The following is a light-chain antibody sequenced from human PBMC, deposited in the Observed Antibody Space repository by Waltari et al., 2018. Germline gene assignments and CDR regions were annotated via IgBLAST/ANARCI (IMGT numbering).Light chain of an antibody. CDR3: CSFAGSPLYV. V-gene: IGLV2-11*01. J-gene: IGLJ1*01. Sequence: QSALTQPRSVSGSPGQSVTIPCTGTSSDVSGYNSVPWYQQHPGKAPRLMIYDVSKRPSGVPDRFSGSRSGDTASLTISGLQAEDEADYYCCSFAGSPLYVFGTGTKVTVL. CDR2: DVS. CDR1: SSDVSGYNS.